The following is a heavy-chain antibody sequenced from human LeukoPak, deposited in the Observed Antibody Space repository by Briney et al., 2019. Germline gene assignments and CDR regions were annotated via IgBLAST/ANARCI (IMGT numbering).Heavy chain of an antibody. CDR2: ISGGSSFP. J-gene: IGHJ4*02. CDR1: GFSFSSFS. Sequence: PGGSLRLSCAASGFSFSSFSMNWVRQAPGKGLEWVSYISGGSSFPYYVDSVKGRFTISRDNSKNTLYLQMNSLRPEATAMYYRAKDPRDHSYGWSWRYFDYWGQGTLVTVSS. CDR3: AKDPRDHSYGWSWRYFDY. D-gene: IGHD5-18*01. V-gene: IGHV3-21*01.